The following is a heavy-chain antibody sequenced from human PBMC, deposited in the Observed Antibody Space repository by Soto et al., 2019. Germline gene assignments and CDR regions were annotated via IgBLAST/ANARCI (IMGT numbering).Heavy chain of an antibody. CDR1: GFTFSSYG. CDR3: AKDQEQQLFSFGYYYGMDV. Sequence: LRRSCAASGFTFSSYGMHWVRQAPGKGLEWVAVISYDGSNKYYADSVKGRFTISRDNSKNTLYLHMNSLRAEDTAVYYCAKDQEQQLFSFGYYYGMDVWGQGTTVTVSS. V-gene: IGHV3-30*18. J-gene: IGHJ6*02. CDR2: ISYDGSNK. D-gene: IGHD6-13*01.